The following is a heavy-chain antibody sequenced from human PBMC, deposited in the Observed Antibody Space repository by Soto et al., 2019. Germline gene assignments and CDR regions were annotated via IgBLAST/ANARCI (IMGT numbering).Heavy chain of an antibody. V-gene: IGHV3-23*01. CDR2: ISGDGGST. D-gene: IGHD7-27*01. CDR1: GFTFSTSW. CDR3: AKDPPLTH. Sequence: GGSLRLSCAASGFTFSTSWMNWVRQAPGKGLEWVSNISGDGGSTRYADSVKGRFTISRDNSKNTLYLQMNSLRADDTAVYYCAKDPPLTHWGQGTLVTVSS. J-gene: IGHJ4*02.